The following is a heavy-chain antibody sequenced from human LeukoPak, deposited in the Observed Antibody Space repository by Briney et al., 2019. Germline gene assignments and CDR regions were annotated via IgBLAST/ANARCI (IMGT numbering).Heavy chain of an antibody. CDR2: ISWDSGSI. Sequence: PGGSLRLSCAASGFTFDDNAMHWVRQAPGKGLEWVSGISWDSGSIGYADSVKGRFTISRDNAKNSLYLQMNSLRAEDMALYYRAKDRSGSYTGGYFDYWGQGTLVTVSS. J-gene: IGHJ4*02. CDR1: GFTFDDNA. CDR3: AKDRSGSYTGGYFDY. D-gene: IGHD1-26*01. V-gene: IGHV3-9*03.